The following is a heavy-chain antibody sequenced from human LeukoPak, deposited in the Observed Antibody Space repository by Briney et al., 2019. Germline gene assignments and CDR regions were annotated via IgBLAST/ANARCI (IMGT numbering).Heavy chain of an antibody. CDR3: AKAQRGYCSSTSCYSFDY. D-gene: IGHD2-2*01. CDR1: GFTFSSYS. J-gene: IGHJ4*02. Sequence: GGSLRLSCAASGFTFSSYSMNWVRQAPGKGLEWVSSISNDGKYIYYADSVKGRFTISRDNAKSSLYLQMNSLRAEDTAVYYCAKAQRGYCSSTSCYSFDYWGQGTLVTVSS. CDR2: ISNDGKYI. V-gene: IGHV3-21*01.